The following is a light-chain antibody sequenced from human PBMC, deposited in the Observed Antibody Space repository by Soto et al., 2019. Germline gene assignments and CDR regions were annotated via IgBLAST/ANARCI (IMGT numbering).Light chain of an antibody. V-gene: IGLV8-61*01. J-gene: IGLJ3*02. CDR3: VLYISGTWV. Sequence: QTVVTQEPSFSVSPGGTVTLTCGLGSGSVSTSYYPAWYQQTPGQAPRPLIYNTNTRSSGVPDRFSGSLLGNKAALTITGAQADDESDYYCVLYISGTWVFGGGTKLTVL. CDR2: NTN. CDR1: SGSVSTSYY.